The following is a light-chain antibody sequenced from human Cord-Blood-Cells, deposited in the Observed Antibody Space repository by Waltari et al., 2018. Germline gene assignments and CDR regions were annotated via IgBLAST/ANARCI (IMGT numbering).Light chain of an antibody. CDR3: QQFNSYPMATFT. J-gene: IGKJ3*01. V-gene: IGKV1-13*02. Sequence: AIQLTQSPSSLSASVGDRVTITCRASQGISSALAWYQQKPGKAPKLLIYDVSSLESGVPSRFSGSGSGTDFTLTISSLQPEDFATYYCQQFNSYPMATFTFGPGTKVDIK. CDR1: QGISSA. CDR2: DVS.